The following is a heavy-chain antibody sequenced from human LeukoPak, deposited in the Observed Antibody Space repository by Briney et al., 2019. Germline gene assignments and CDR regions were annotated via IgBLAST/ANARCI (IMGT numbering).Heavy chain of an antibody. CDR3: ARDRSAFDI. J-gene: IGHJ3*02. V-gene: IGHV3-30-3*01. CDR1: GFTFSSYA. CDR2: ISYDGSNK. Sequence: GGSLRLSCAASGFTFSSYAMHWVRQAPGKGLEWVAVISYDGSNKYYADSVKGRFTISRDNSKNTLYLQMNSLGAEDTAVYYCARDRSAFDIWGQGTMVTVSS.